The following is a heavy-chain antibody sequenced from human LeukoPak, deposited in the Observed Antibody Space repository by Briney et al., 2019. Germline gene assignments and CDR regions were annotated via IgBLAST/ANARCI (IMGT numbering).Heavy chain of an antibody. CDR2: FHHSGNT. Sequence: SETLSLTCTVSGGSISSYYWTWIRQPPGKGLEWIGHFHHSGNTNYNPALKSRITLSVDTSKNEFSLKMSSVTAADTAVYYCAAGRQWLVYDFWGQGALVTVSS. D-gene: IGHD6-19*01. CDR1: GGSISSYY. CDR3: AAGRQWLVYDF. J-gene: IGHJ4*02. V-gene: IGHV4-59*03.